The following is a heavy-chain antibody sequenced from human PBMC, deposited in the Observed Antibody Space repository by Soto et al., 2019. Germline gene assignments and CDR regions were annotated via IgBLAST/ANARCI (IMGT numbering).Heavy chain of an antibody. V-gene: IGHV1-58*01. CDR1: GFTFTSSA. J-gene: IGHJ6*02. CDR2: IVVGSGNT. Sequence: SVKVSCKASGFTFTSSAVQWVRQARGQRLEWIGWIVVGSGNTNYAQKFQERVTITGDMSTSTAYMELSSLRSEDTAVYYCARVALSIAVAGPYYYYYGMDVWGQGTTVTVSS. CDR3: ARVALSIAVAGPYYYYYGMDV. D-gene: IGHD6-19*01.